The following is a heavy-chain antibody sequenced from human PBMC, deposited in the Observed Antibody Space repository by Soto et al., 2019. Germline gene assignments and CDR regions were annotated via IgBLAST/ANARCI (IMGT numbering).Heavy chain of an antibody. Sequence: QVQLQESGPGLVKPSQTLSLTCTVSGGSISSGDYYWSWIRQPPGTGLEWIGYIYYSGSTYYNPSLKSRVTISVDTSKNQFSLKLSSVTAADTAVYYCAREGHGGNSDYYYGMDVWGQGTTVTVSS. J-gene: IGHJ6*02. CDR3: AREGHGGNSDYYYGMDV. D-gene: IGHD2-21*02. V-gene: IGHV4-30-4*01. CDR1: GGSISSGDYY. CDR2: IYYSGST.